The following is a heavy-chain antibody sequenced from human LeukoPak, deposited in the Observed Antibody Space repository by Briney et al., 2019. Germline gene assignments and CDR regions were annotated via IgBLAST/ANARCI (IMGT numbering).Heavy chain of an antibody. CDR2: IKQDGSEK. Sequence: PGGSLRLSCAASGFTLSDYWMTWVRQAPGNGLEWVANIKQDGSEKYYVDSVKGRFTISRDNAKNTLYLQVNSLRAEDTAMYYCARNILFAFDIWGQGTMVTVSS. D-gene: IGHD2/OR15-2a*01. CDR3: ARNILFAFDI. CDR1: GFTLSDYW. J-gene: IGHJ3*02. V-gene: IGHV3-7*03.